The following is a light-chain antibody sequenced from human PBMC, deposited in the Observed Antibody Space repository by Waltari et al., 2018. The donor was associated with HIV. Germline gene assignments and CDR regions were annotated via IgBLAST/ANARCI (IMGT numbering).Light chain of an antibody. CDR2: GAS. J-gene: IGKJ5*01. V-gene: IGKV3-20*01. Sequence: EIVLTQSPGTLSLSPGERATLSCRASQSVRSSYLAWYQQTPGQAPRLLIYGASSRATGIPDRFSGSGSETDFTLTISRLEPEDFAVYYCQQYGSSPITFGQGTRLEIK. CDR3: QQYGSSPIT. CDR1: QSVRSSY.